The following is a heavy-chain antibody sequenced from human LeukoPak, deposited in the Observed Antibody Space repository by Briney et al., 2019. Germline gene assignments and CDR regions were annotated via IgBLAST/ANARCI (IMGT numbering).Heavy chain of an antibody. CDR3: ASTQLQVRGVMYYYYYMDV. D-gene: IGHD3-10*01. J-gene: IGHJ6*03. Sequence: GGPLRLSCAASGFTFSSYWMSWVRQAPGKGLEWVANIKQDGSEKYYVDSVKGRFTISRDNAKNSLYLQMNSLRAEDTAVYYCASTQLQVRGVMYYYYYMDVWGKGTTVTVSS. V-gene: IGHV3-7*01. CDR1: GFTFSSYW. CDR2: IKQDGSEK.